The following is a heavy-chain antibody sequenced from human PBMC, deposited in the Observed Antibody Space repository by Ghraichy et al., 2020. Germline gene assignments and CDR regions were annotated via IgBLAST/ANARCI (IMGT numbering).Heavy chain of an antibody. D-gene: IGHD3-10*01. J-gene: IGHJ4*02. CDR1: GFTFSTYD. V-gene: IGHV3-13*01. CDR2: IVTTGDT. CDR3: ASGGGTYYSDSGGLTAFSY. Sequence: GGSLRLSCAASGFTFSTYDIHWVRQAPGKGLEWVSAIVTTGDTSHASSVKGRFTVFRDNVKNSVYLQMNSLRVGDTAVYYCASGGGTYYSDSGGLTAFSYWGQGTLVAVSP.